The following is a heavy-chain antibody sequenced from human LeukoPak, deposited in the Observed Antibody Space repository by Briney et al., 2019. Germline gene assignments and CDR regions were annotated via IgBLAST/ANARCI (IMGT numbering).Heavy chain of an antibody. CDR2: ISGSGGST. CDR1: GFTFSSYA. CDR3: AKEPYCGGDCSPYYFDY. Sequence: GSLRLSCAASGFTFSSYAMSWVRQAPGKGLEWVSAISGSGGSTYYADSVKGRFTISRDNSKNTLYLQMNSPRAEDTAVYYCAKEPYCGGDCSPYYFDYWGQGTLVTVSS. D-gene: IGHD2-21*02. J-gene: IGHJ4*02. V-gene: IGHV3-23*01.